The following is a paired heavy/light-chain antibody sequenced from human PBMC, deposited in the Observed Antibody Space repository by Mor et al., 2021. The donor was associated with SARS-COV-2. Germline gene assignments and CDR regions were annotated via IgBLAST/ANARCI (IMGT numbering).Light chain of an antibody. V-gene: IGKV3-11*01. J-gene: IGKJ4*01. CDR3: QQRGSWPPVT. CDR2: DAS. CDR1: QSVSSY. Sequence: EIVLTQSPATLSLSPGERATLSCRASQSVSSYLAWYQQKPGQAPRLLIYDASNRATGIPARFSGSGSGTDFTLTISSLEPEDFAVYYCQQRGSWPPVTFGGGTKVEIK.
Heavy chain of an antibody. CDR2: IVIGSGNT. CDR3: AAQVNPSTVTTWLQGWFDP. V-gene: IGHV1-58*01. CDR1: GFTFTSSA. J-gene: IGHJ5*02. D-gene: IGHD4-17*01. Sequence: QVQLVQSGPEVKKPGTSVKVSCKASGFTFTSSAVQWVRQARGQRLEWIGWIVIGSGNTNYAQKFQERVTITRDMSTSTAYMELSSLRSEDTAVYYCAAQVNPSTVTTWLQGWFDPWGQGTLVTVSS.